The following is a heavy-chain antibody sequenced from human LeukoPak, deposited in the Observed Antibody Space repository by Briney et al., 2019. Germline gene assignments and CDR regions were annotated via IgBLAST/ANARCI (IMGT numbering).Heavy chain of an antibody. CDR1: GFTFSSYS. D-gene: IGHD5-18*01. CDR3: ARDGVFLGYNYTDY. J-gene: IGHJ4*02. V-gene: IGHV3-48*01. Sequence: PGGSLRLSCAASGFTFSSYSMNWVRQAPGKGLEWVSYISSSSSTIYYADSVKGRFTISRDNAKNSLYLQMNSLRAEDTAVYYCARDGVFLGYNYTDYWGQGTLVTVSS. CDR2: ISSSSSTI.